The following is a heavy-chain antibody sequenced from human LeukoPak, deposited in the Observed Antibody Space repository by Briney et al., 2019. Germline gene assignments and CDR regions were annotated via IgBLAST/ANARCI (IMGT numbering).Heavy chain of an antibody. J-gene: IGHJ5*02. Sequence: SETLSLTCTVSGYSISSGYYWGWIRQPPGKGLEWIGSIYHSGSTYYNPSLKSRVTISVDTSKNQFSLKLSSVTAADTAVYYCARDSSGYYGYNWFDPWGQGTLVTVSS. CDR3: ARDSSGYYGYNWFDP. CDR1: GYSISSGYY. V-gene: IGHV4-38-2*02. D-gene: IGHD3-22*01. CDR2: IYHSGST.